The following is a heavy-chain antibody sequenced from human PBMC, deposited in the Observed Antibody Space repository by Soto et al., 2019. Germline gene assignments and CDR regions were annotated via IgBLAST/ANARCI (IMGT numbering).Heavy chain of an antibody. CDR2: ISAYNGNT. V-gene: IGHV1-18*01. D-gene: IGHD6-19*01. CDR1: GYTFTSYC. J-gene: IGHJ4*02. Sequence: ASVKVSCKASGYTFTSYCISWVRQAPGQGLEWMGWISAYNGNTNYAQKLQGRVTMTTDTSTSTAYMELRSLRSDDTAVYYCARDPYPAVAGPLGEFDYWGQGTLVTVSS. CDR3: ARDPYPAVAGPLGEFDY.